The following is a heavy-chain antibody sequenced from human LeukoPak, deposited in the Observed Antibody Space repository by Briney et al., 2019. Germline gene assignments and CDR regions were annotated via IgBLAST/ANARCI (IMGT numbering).Heavy chain of an antibody. CDR2: IHYSGST. Sequence: SETLSLTCTVSGGSISTYYWGWIRQPPGKGLEWIGYIHYSGSTNYNPSLKSRVTISVDTSKNQFSLKLSSVTAADTAVYYCARAGILTGYAFDYWGQGTLVTVSS. CDR3: ARAGILTGYAFDY. J-gene: IGHJ4*02. V-gene: IGHV4-59*01. CDR1: GGSISTYY. D-gene: IGHD3-9*01.